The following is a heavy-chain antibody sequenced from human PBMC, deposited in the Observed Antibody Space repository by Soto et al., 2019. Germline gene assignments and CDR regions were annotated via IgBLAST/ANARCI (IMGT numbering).Heavy chain of an antibody. CDR2: ISSSSSTI. V-gene: IGHV3-48*02. J-gene: IGHJ4*02. CDR3: ARVHGYCSGGSCYPGLVDY. D-gene: IGHD2-15*01. Sequence: EVQLVESGGGLVQPGGSLRLSCAASGFTFSSYSMNWVRRAPGKGLEWVSYISSSSSTIYYADSVKGRFTISRDNAKNSLYLQMNSLRDEDTAVYYCARVHGYCSGGSCYPGLVDYWGQGTLVTVSS. CDR1: GFTFSSYS.